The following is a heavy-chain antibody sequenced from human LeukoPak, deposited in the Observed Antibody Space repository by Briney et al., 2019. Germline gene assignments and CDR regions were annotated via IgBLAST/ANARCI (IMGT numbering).Heavy chain of an antibody. J-gene: IGHJ3*02. V-gene: IGHV3-23*01. Sequence: GGSLRLSCAASGFTFSSYAMSWVRQAPGKGLEWVSAISGSGGSTYYAGSVKGRFTISRDNSKNTLYLQMNSLRAEDTAVYYCAKEGGYCSGGSCYFGAFDIWGQGTMVTVSS. CDR2: ISGSGGST. D-gene: IGHD2-15*01. CDR1: GFTFSSYA. CDR3: AKEGGYCSGGSCYFGAFDI.